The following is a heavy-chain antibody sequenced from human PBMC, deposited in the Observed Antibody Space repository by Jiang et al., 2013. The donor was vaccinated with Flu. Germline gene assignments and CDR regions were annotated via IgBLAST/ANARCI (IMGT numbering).Heavy chain of an antibody. CDR3: ARGLVPGGVTIYYYYGMDV. Sequence: GSGLVKPSQTLSLTCTVSGGSISSGSYYWSWIRQPAGKGLEWIGRIYTSGSTNYNPSLKSRVTISVDTSKNQFSLKLSSVTAADTAVYYCARGLVPGGVTIYYYYGMDVWGQGTTVTVSS. D-gene: IGHD4-11*01. V-gene: IGHV4-61*02. J-gene: IGHJ6*02. CDR2: IYTSGST. CDR1: GGSISSGSYY.